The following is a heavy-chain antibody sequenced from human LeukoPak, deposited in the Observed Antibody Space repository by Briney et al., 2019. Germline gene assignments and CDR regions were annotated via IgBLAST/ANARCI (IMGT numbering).Heavy chain of an antibody. Sequence: SETLSLTCTVSGGSISSYYWSWIRQPPGKGLEWIGYIYYSGSTNYNPSLKSRVTISVDTSKNQFSLKLSSVTAADTAVYYCARHVDIVATSYWYFDLWGRGTLVTVSS. V-gene: IGHV4-59*01. CDR3: ARHVDIVATSYWYFDL. CDR1: GGSISSYY. D-gene: IGHD5-12*01. CDR2: IYYSGST. J-gene: IGHJ2*01.